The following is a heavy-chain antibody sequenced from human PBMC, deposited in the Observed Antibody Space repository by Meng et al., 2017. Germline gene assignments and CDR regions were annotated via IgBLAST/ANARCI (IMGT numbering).Heavy chain of an antibody. J-gene: IGHJ4*02. D-gene: IGHD3-22*01. Sequence: ASVKVSCKASGYTFPSYVISWVRQAPGQGLDWMGWISAYNGNTYYVQKLQGRVTMTTDTSTSTPYMELSRLRSDETAVYYCAGRGGGEYYYDSSGYYFDYWGQGTLVTVSS. CDR3: AGRGGGEYYYDSSGYYFDY. CDR2: ISAYNGNT. V-gene: IGHV1-18*01. CDR1: GYTFPSYV.